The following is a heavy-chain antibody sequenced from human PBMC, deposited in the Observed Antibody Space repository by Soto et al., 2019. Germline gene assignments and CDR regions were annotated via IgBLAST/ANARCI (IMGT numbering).Heavy chain of an antibody. CDR1: GGSFSGYY. J-gene: IGHJ4*02. D-gene: IGHD2-15*01. CDR3: ARGLICSGGTFYPRVFDS. Sequence: QVHLQQWGAGLLKPSETLSLTCAVYGGSFSGYYWTWIRQPPGKGLEWIGEINHSGSNNYNPSLKSRVTLAVDTSKNQFSLQLPSVTAADTAVDYCARGLICSGGTFYPRVFDSGGQGTLVTVSS. V-gene: IGHV4-34*01. CDR2: INHSGSN.